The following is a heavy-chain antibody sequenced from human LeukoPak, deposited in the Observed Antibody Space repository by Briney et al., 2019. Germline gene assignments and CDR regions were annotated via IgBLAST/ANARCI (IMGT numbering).Heavy chain of an antibody. V-gene: IGHV1-3*03. Sequence: ASVKVSCKASGYTFTGYYMHWVRQAPGQGLEWMGWINAGNGNTKYSQEFQGRVTITRDTSASTAYMELSSLRSEDMAVYYCARGYCTNGVCHHFDYWGQGTLVTVSS. D-gene: IGHD2-8*01. CDR1: GYTFTGYY. CDR3: ARGYCTNGVCHHFDY. J-gene: IGHJ4*02. CDR2: INAGNGNT.